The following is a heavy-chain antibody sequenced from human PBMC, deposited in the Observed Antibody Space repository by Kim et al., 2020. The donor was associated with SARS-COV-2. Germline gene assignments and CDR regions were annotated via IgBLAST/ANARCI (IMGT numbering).Heavy chain of an antibody. CDR2: IYFTGST. V-gene: IGHV4-59*08. CDR3: VTLDSSGYYNDAFDI. D-gene: IGHD3-22*01. J-gene: IGHJ3*02. CDR1: GDSITEYS. Sequence: SETLSLTCTVSGDSITEYSWSWIRQPPGKGLEWIATIYFTGSTSYNPSLKSRVTISVDTSKNQFCLKVSSVTAADTAVYYGVTLDSSGYYNDAFDIWGRGDNGHRLF.